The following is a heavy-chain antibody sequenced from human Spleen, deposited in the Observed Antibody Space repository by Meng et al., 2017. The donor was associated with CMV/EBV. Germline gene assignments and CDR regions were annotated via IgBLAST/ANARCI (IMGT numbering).Heavy chain of an antibody. CDR3: ARDRIRNDFWSGYLDF. D-gene: IGHD3-3*01. Sequence: GESLKISCAASGFTFSSYEMNWVRQAPGKGLEWVSSISSSRYIFYADSVKGRFTISRDNAKNSLFLQMDSLRAEDTAVYYCARDRIRNDFWSGYLDFWGQGALVTVSS. CDR2: ISSSRYI. V-gene: IGHV3-21*01. CDR1: GFTFSSYE. J-gene: IGHJ4*02.